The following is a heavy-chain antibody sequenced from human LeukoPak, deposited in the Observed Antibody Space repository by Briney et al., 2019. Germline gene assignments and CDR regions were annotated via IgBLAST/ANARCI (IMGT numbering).Heavy chain of an antibody. V-gene: IGHV3-30*04. CDR3: ARVGRVYSFNVYSFDY. Sequence: GGSLRLSCAASGFTLSSYAMHWVRQAPGKGLEWVAVISYDGSNKYYADSVKGRFTISRGNSKNTLYLQMNSLRAEDTAVYYCARVGRVYSFNVYSFDYWGQGTPVTVSS. D-gene: IGHD5-18*01. J-gene: IGHJ4*02. CDR1: GFTLSSYA. CDR2: ISYDGSNK.